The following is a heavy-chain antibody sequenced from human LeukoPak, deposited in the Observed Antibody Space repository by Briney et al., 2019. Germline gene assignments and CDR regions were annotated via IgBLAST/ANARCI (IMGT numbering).Heavy chain of an antibody. J-gene: IGHJ4*02. CDR2: VWSGGTT. CDR3: ARDGPGNYDSSSFDY. V-gene: IGHV3-53*01. CDR1: GFTVSSNY. Sequence: PGGSLRLSCAASGFTVSSNYMSWVRQAPGKGLEWVSSVWSGGTTYYADSVKGRFIISRDNSKNTLYLQMNSLRAEDTAVYYCARDGPGNYDSSSFDYWGQGTLVTVSS. D-gene: IGHD3-22*01.